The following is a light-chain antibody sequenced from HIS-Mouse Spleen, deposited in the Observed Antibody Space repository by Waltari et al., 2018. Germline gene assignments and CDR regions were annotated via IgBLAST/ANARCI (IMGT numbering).Light chain of an antibody. CDR2: AAS. CDR1: QGISSY. Sequence: DIQLTQSTSFLSASVRDRVTITCRASQGISSYLAWYQQTPGKAPKLLIYAASTLQSGVPSRFSGSGSGTEFTLTISSLQPEDFAVYYCQQLNSYPPTFGQGTKVEIK. J-gene: IGKJ1*01. V-gene: IGKV1-9*01. CDR3: QQLNSYPPT.